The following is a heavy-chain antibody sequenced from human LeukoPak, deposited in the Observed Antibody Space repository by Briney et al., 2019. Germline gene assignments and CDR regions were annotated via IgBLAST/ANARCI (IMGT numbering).Heavy chain of an antibody. J-gene: IGHJ4*02. Sequence: PGGSLRLSCAASGFTFGRYWMTWVRQPPGRGLEWVADIKQDGSATYYMDSVKGRFTISRDNAKNSLYLQMNSLGGEDTAVYYCALLVRQPGIDSWGQGALVTVSS. V-gene: IGHV3-7*01. D-gene: IGHD4/OR15-4a*01. CDR3: ALLVRQPGIDS. CDR1: GFTFGRYW. CDR2: IKQDGSAT.